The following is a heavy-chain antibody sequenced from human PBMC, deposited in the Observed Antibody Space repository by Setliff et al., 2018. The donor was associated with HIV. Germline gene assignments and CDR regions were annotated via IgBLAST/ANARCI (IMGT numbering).Heavy chain of an antibody. CDR3: ARETGYSPSRYYYYGMDV. D-gene: IGHD3-9*01. Sequence: PSETLSLTCTVSGGSISSSSYYWGWIRQPPGKGLEWIGTIYYSGGTYYKSSLKSRLIIAVDTSKNQFSLKLSSVTAADTAVYYCARETGYSPSRYYYYGMDVWGQGTTVTVSS. CDR1: GGSISSSSYY. V-gene: IGHV4-39*07. J-gene: IGHJ6*02. CDR2: IYYSGGT.